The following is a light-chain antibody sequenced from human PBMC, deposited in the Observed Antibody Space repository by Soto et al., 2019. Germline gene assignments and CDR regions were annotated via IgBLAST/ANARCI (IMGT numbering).Light chain of an antibody. J-gene: IGLJ2*01. Sequence: QSALTQPASVSGSPGQSITISCTGTSCDVVLYNYVSWYQHHPRNAPKLMIYDVSDRPSGVSNRFSGSKSGNTASPIICGLQAEDEGDYYCSSDTSNRTLKFGGGTKLTVL. CDR2: DVS. CDR3: SSDTSNRTLK. CDR1: SCDVVLYNY. V-gene: IGLV2-14*01.